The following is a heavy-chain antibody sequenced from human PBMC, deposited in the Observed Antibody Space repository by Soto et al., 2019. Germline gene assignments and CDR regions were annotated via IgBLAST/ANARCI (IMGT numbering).Heavy chain of an antibody. CDR2: IIPIFGTA. CDR3: ARRFEGASSSWSGFDP. J-gene: IGHJ5*02. CDR1: GGSFSNYA. D-gene: IGHD6-13*01. V-gene: IGHV1-69*01. Sequence: QVQLVQSGAEVKKPGSSVKVSCKASGGSFSNYAITWVRQAPGQGLEWMGGIIPIFGTANYAQKFQGKVTITADESTSTAYMELSSLRSDDTAVYYCARRFEGASSSWSGFDPWGQGTLVIVSS.